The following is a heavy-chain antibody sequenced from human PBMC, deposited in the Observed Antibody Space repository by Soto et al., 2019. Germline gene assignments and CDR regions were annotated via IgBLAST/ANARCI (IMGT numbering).Heavy chain of an antibody. CDR1: GYTFTRSG. V-gene: IGHV1-18*01. CDR2: ISGYNGNT. Sequence: QVQLVQSGGEMKKPGASVKVSCKASGYTFTRSGFSWVRQAPGQGLEWMGWISGYNGNTKYEQKFQDRVSMTIDTSTGTAYMELRSLKSDDTAVYYCARAREIPYYYYGMDVWGQGTTVIVSS. CDR3: ARAREIPYYYYGMDV. J-gene: IGHJ6*02.